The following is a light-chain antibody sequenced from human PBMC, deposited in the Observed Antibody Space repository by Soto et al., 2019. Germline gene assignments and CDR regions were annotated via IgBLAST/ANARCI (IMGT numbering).Light chain of an antibody. Sequence: SQSPGSLSLSPGDTATRPCSVSRRVSRTYLAWYQQKPGRAPRLLMYGASDRATGTPGRFSGSGSGTDFTLTISGLEPEDFAVYYCQQYGSSPRTFGLGTKVDIK. V-gene: IGKV3-20*01. J-gene: IGKJ1*01. CDR2: GAS. CDR3: QQYGSSPRT. CDR1: RRVSRTY.